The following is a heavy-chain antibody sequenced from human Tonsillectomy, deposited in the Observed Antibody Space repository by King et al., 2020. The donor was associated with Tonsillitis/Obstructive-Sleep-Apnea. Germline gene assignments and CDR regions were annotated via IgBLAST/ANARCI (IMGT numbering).Heavy chain of an antibody. V-gene: IGHV3-9*01. J-gene: IGHJ4*02. Sequence: QLVQSGGGVVQPGRSLRLSCAASGFTFDDYAMHWVRQAPGKGLEWVSGISWNSGSIGYADSVKGRFTISRDNAKNSLYLQMNSLRVEDTALYYCAKDSGSSSWYDTGRFDCWGQGTLVTVSS. CDR1: GFTFDDYA. D-gene: IGHD6-13*01. CDR2: ISWNSGSI. CDR3: AKDSGSSSWYDTGRFDC.